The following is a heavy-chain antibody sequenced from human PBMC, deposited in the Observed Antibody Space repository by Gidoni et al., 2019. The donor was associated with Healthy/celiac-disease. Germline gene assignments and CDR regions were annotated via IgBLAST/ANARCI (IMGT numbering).Heavy chain of an antibody. CDR3: AKERCSGGSCYSNYFDY. D-gene: IGHD2-15*01. V-gene: IGHV3-23*01. CDR1: GFTFGSDA. CDR2: ISGSGGST. Sequence: VAVLESGGGLGPPGGSLRLSCVASGFTFGSDAMSWVRQAHGKGLEWVAAISGSGGSTYYADSVKGRFTSSRDNSKNTLYLQMNSLRAEDTAVYYCAKERCSGGSCYSNYFDYWGQGTLVTVSS. J-gene: IGHJ4*02.